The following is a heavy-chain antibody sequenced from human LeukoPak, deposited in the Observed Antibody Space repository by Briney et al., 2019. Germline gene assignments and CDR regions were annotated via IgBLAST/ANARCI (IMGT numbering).Heavy chain of an antibody. J-gene: IGHJ6*03. V-gene: IGHV1-46*01. CDR1: GYTFTSYY. D-gene: IGHD3-10*01. Sequence: ASVKVSCKASGYTFTSYYMHWVRQAPGQGREWMGIINPSGGSTSYAQKFQGRVTMTRDMSTSTVYMELSSLRSEDTAVYYCARGPRITLIRGGQWYYYMDVWGKGTTVTISS. CDR2: INPSGGST. CDR3: ARGPRITLIRGGQWYYYMDV.